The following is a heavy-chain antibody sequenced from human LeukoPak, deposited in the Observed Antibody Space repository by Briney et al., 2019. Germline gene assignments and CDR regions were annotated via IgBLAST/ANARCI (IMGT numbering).Heavy chain of an antibody. Sequence: GSSVKVSCKASGGTFSSYAISWVRQAPGQGLEWMGRIIPILGIANYAQKFQGRVTITADKSTSTAYMELSSLRSEDTAVYYCARRSVTVGAPFDYWGQGTLVTVSS. CDR2: IIPILGIA. V-gene: IGHV1-69*04. J-gene: IGHJ4*02. CDR1: GGTFSSYA. D-gene: IGHD1-26*01. CDR3: ARRSVTVGAPFDY.